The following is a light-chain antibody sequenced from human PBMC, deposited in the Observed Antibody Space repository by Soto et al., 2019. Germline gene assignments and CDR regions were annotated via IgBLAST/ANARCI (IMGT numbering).Light chain of an antibody. J-gene: IGLJ1*01. CDR3: SSYTTSSARV. CDR2: EVS. V-gene: IGLV2-14*01. CDR1: SSDIGSYNY. Sequence: QSALTQPASVSGSPGQSITVSCTGTSSDIGSYNYVSWYQQRPGKAPKLMIYEVSNRPSGDSNRFSGSKSGNTASLTISGLQAEDEADYYCSSYTTSSARVFGTGTKVTVL.